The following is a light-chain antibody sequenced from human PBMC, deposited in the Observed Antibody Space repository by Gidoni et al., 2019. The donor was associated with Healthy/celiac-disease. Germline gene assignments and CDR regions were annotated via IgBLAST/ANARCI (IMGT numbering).Light chain of an antibody. J-gene: IGKJ2*01. CDR2: GAS. CDR3: QQYNNWPQPST. Sequence: VMTQSPATLSVSTGERATLSCRATQSVSSNLAWYQQTPGQAPRLLIYGASTRPTGIPARFSGSGSGTEFTLTISRLQSADFAVYYCQQYNNWPQPSTVGQGTKLESK. V-gene: IGKV3-15*01. CDR1: QSVSSN.